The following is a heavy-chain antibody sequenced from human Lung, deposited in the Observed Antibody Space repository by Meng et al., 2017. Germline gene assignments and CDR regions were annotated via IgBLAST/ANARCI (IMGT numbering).Heavy chain of an antibody. V-gene: IGHV1-18*01. J-gene: IGHJ4*02. CDR3: ARNSSSSVVDY. Sequence: QVQLVQSGAVVKKPRALVKVSCKASGYSFICCGISWVRQAPGQGLEWLGWISAYSGYTNYAQKLQGRVTMTTDTSTSTAYMELRSLSSDDTALYYCARNSSSSVVDYWGQGTLVTVSS. CDR1: GYSFICCG. D-gene: IGHD6-6*01. CDR2: ISAYSGYT.